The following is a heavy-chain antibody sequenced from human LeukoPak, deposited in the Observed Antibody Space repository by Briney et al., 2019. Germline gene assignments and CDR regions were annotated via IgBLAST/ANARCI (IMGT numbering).Heavy chain of an antibody. CDR2: VSGSGGST. CDR3: AKDLYGGGYSDGRLDC. J-gene: IGHJ4*02. CDR1: GFTFGSYA. D-gene: IGHD5-18*01. V-gene: IGHV3-23*01. Sequence: HAGGSLRLSCAASGFTFGSYAMTWVRQAPGKGLEWVSAVSGSGGSTYYADSVKGRFTISRDNSKNTVHLQMDSLRAEDTAFYYCAKDLYGGGYSDGRLDCWGQGALVAVSS.